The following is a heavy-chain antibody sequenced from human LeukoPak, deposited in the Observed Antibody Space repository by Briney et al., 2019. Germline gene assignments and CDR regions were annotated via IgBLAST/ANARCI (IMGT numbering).Heavy chain of an antibody. J-gene: IGHJ3*02. Sequence: PGGSLRLSCAASGFMFNNYWMSVVPQAPCKGLYWVANIKQDGREKYYVDSVKGRFTISRDNAMTSLYLKMNRLRVEDTPIYYCATSQTTSGQYGNTFDIWGQGTMVTVSS. CDR3: ATSQTTSGQYGNTFDI. CDR2: IKQDGREK. V-gene: IGHV3-7*02. CDR1: GFMFNNYW. D-gene: IGHD6-19*01.